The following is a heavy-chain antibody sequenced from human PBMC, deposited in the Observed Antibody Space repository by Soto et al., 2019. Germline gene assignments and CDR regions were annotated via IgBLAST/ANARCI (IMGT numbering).Heavy chain of an antibody. D-gene: IGHD2-21*02. CDR3: ATGIEVATRRGVAARDDCCGHGYLGTNWFDP. CDR2: IIPIFGTA. V-gene: IGHV1-69*01. Sequence: QVQLVQSGAEVKKPGSSVKVSCKASGGTFSSYAISWVRQAPGQGLEWMGGIIPIFGTANYAQKFQGRVTSHADESTSTAYIELGRGRCEDTDVSYCATGIEVATRRGVAARDDCCGHGYLGTNWFDPWGQGTLVTVSS. J-gene: IGHJ5*01. CDR1: GGTFSSYA.